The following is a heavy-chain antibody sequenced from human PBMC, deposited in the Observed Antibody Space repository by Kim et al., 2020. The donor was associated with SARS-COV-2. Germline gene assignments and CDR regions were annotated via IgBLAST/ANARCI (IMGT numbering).Heavy chain of an antibody. CDR2: ISSNGGST. Sequence: GGSLRLSCSASGFTFSSYAMHWVRQAPGKGLEYVSAISSNGGSTYYADSVKGRFTISRDNSKNTLYLQMSSLRAEDTAVYYCVKGRGSYGPRGDYWGQGTLVTVST. J-gene: IGHJ4*02. V-gene: IGHV3-64D*06. D-gene: IGHD1-26*01. CDR3: VKGRGSYGPRGDY. CDR1: GFTFSSYA.